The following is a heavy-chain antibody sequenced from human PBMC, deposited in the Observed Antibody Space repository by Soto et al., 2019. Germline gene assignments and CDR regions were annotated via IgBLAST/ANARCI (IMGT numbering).Heavy chain of an antibody. CDR2: TYYRSKWST. CDR1: GDSVSSKSAA. J-gene: IGHJ5*02. Sequence: SQTLSLTCAISGDSVSSKSAAWNWIRQSPSRGLEWLGRTYYRSKWSTDYAISVKSRITINPDTSNNHFSLQLKPVTPEDTAVYYCTRALSGSYDHWGQGTLVTVSS. CDR3: TRALSGSYDH. V-gene: IGHV6-1*01. D-gene: IGHD1-26*01.